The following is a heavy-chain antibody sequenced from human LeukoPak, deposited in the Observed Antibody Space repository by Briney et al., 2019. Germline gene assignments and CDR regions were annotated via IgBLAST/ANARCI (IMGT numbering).Heavy chain of an antibody. CDR1: GASISSDY. J-gene: IGHJ5*02. CDR3: AKGGAYGGNPGWFDP. D-gene: IGHD4-23*01. CDR2: IYYSGST. Sequence: SETLSLTCTVSGASISSDYWSWIRQPPGKGLEWIGSIYYSGSTNYNPSLKSRVSISVDTSKNQFSLRLSSVTAADTAVYYCAKGGAYGGNPGWFDPWGQGTLVTVSS. V-gene: IGHV4-59*01.